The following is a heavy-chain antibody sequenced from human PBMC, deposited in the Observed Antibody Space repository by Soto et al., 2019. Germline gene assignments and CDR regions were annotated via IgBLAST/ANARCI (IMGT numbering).Heavy chain of an antibody. V-gene: IGHV3-7*05. CDR2: IKVDGSEK. D-gene: IGHD6-13*01. J-gene: IGHJ4*02. Sequence: VHLVESGGGFVQPGGSLRLSCAASGFTFSNYWMSWVRQAPGKGLEWVANIKVDGSEKYYVDSVKGRFTISRDNAKNSLYLQINSLRAEDTAVYYCAGAAVRGQGTLVTVSS. CDR1: GFTFSNYW. CDR3: AGAAV.